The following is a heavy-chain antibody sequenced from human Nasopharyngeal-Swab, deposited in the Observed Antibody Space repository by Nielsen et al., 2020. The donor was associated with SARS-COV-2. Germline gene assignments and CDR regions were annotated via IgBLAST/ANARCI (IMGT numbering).Heavy chain of an antibody. V-gene: IGHV1-2*02. Sequence: ASVKVSCKASGYTFTAYYMHWVRQAPGQGLEWMGWINPNSGGTNYAQKFQGRVTMTRDTSISTAYMELSRLRSDDTAVYYCARDGGAAAGYNWFDPWGQGTLVTVSS. CDR2: INPNSGGT. J-gene: IGHJ5*02. CDR1: GYTFTAYY. D-gene: IGHD6-13*01. CDR3: ARDGGAAAGYNWFDP.